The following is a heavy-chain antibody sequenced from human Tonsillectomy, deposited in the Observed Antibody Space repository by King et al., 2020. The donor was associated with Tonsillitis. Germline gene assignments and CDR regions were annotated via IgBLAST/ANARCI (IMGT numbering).Heavy chain of an antibody. V-gene: IGHV5-51*01. D-gene: IGHD5-24*01. CDR3: ERLHGKVCPCYYYGMDV. Sequence: QLVQSGAEVKKPGESLKISCKGSGYSFTSYWIGWVRQMPGKGLEWMGIIYPCDSDTRYSPSFQGKVTISADKSISTTYLQWSSLQASDTAMYYCERLHGKVCPCYYYGMDVWGQGTTVTVSS. J-gene: IGHJ6*02. CDR2: IYPCDSDT. CDR1: GYSFTSYW.